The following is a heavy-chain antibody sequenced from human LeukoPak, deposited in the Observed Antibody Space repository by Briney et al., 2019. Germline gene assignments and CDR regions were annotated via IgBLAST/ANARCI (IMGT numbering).Heavy chain of an antibody. J-gene: IGHJ4*02. V-gene: IGHV1-2*02. CDR3: ARVTIRIAEGGTFDY. CDR1: GYSFTDYY. Sequence: ASVKVSCKASGYSFTDYYIHWVRQAPGQGLDWMGWINPNNGGTNYAQKFQGRVTMTRDASSSTAYMELSGLRSDDTAVYYCARVTIRIAEGGTFDYWGQGTLVSVSS. CDR2: INPNNGGT. D-gene: IGHD6-19*01.